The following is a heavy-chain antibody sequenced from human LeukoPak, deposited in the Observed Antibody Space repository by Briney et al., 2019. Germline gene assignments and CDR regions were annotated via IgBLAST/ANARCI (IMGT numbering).Heavy chain of an antibody. J-gene: IGHJ3*02. D-gene: IGHD3/OR15-3a*01. CDR1: GFTFNDYY. Sequence: GGSLRLSCAASGFTFNDYYMSWIRQAPGKGLEWVSYISSRGRTIYYADSVKGRFTISRDNGENSLYLRMNSLRVEDTALYYCARGSDWNAFDNWGQGTVVTVSS. CDR2: ISSRGRTI. V-gene: IGHV3-11*01. CDR3: ARGSDWNAFDN.